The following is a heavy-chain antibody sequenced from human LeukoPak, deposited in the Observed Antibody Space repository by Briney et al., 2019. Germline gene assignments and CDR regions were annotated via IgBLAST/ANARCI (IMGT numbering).Heavy chain of an antibody. D-gene: IGHD6-13*01. Sequence: GGSLRLSCAASGFTFDDYGMSWVRQAPGKGLEWVASIKQDGGEKSYVDSVKGRFTISRDNTKNSLYLQMSSLRAEDTAVYYCARDGTAAGLYFDLWGQGTLVTVSS. CDR2: IKQDGGEK. V-gene: IGHV3-7*01. CDR3: ARDGTAAGLYFDL. CDR1: GFTFDDYG. J-gene: IGHJ4*01.